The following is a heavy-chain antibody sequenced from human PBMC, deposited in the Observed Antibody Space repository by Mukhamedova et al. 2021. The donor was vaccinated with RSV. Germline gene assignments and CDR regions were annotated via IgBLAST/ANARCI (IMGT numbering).Heavy chain of an antibody. J-gene: IGHJ4*02. V-gene: IGHV1-2*06. CDR2: IKPNSGVT. D-gene: IGHD2-2*01. CDR3: ARGRYDRHCDY. Sequence: GLEWMGRIKPNSGVTYYAQKFQDRVTMTRDTSIDTAYLELSSLRSDDTAVYYCARGRYDRHCDYWGQGTLVTVSS.